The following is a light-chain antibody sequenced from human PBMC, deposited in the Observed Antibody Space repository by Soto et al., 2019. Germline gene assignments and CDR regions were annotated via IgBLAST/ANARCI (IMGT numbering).Light chain of an antibody. V-gene: IGKV3-20*01. CDR1: QRMTNNF. CDR3: QQYGTSPT. CDR2: GAS. Sequence: EIVLTQSPDTLSLSPGERVTLSCRASQRMTNNFLAWFQQKPGLAPRLLIHGASTRASGVPDRFTGGGSGTDFVLTISRVEPEDFAVYYCQQYGTSPTFGQGTKVEVK. J-gene: IGKJ1*01.